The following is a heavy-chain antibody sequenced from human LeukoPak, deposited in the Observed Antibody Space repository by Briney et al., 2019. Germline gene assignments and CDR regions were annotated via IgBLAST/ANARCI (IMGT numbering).Heavy chain of an antibody. V-gene: IGHV4-59*04. D-gene: IGHD4-17*01. J-gene: IGHJ4*02. CDR3: VGGDYAQGY. CDR1: GGSISSYY. CDR2: IYYSGST. Sequence: SETLSLTCTVSGGSISSYYWSWIRQPPGKGLEWIGYIYYSGSTYYNPSLKSRVTISVDTSKNQFSLKLSSVTAADTAVYYCVGGDYAQGYWGQGTLVTVSS.